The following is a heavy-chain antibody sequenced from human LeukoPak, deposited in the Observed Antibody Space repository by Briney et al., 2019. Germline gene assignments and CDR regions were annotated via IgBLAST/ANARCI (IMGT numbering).Heavy chain of an antibody. CDR3: ARDPLSTNDFDI. CDR2: INYSGST. Sequence: SETLSLTCTVSGASITNSYWNWIRQSPGKGLEWIGYINYSGSTNYNPSLKSRVTISVDTSKNQFSLKLSSVTAADTAVYFCARDPLSTNDFDIWGQGTMATVSS. CDR1: GASITNSY. V-gene: IGHV4-59*01. D-gene: IGHD1-1*01. J-gene: IGHJ3*02.